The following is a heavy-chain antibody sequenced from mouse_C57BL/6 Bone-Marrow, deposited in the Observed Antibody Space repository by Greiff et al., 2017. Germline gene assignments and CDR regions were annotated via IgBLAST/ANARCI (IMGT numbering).Heavy chain of an antibody. CDR2: IYPRSGNT. J-gene: IGHJ3*01. V-gene: IGHV1-81*01. CDR3: ARGGYGSGDAWFAY. CDR1: GYTFTSYG. Sequence: VQLQQSGAELARPGASVKLSCKASGYTFTSYGISWVKQRTGQGLEWIGEIYPRSGNTYYNEKFKGKATLTADRSSSTRYMELRSLTSEDSAVYFCARGGYGSGDAWFAYWGQGTLVTVSA. D-gene: IGHD1-1*01.